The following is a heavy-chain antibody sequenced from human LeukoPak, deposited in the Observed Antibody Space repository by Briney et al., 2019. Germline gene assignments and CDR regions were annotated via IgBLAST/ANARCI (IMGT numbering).Heavy chain of an antibody. CDR2: MNPNSGDT. D-gene: IGHD1-26*01. CDR3: ARWDSDYYHYHSLDV. V-gene: IGHV1-2*02. J-gene: IGHJ6*02. CDR1: GFTFTGYY. Sequence: ASVKVSCTASGFTFTGYYTHWMRQAPGQGLEWMGWMNPNSGDTLYAPKFQGRVTMTRDTSLSTAYMELHRLTSDDSAIYYCARWDSDYYHYHSLDVWGQGTAVTVSS.